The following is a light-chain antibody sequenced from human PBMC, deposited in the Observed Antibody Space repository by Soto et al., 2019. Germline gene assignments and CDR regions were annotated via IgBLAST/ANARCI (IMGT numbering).Light chain of an antibody. V-gene: IGKV1-5*03. CDR2: KAS. CDR3: QHYNSYSDA. CDR1: QTISSW. Sequence: DIQMTQSPSTLSGAVGDRVTITCRASQTISSWLAWYQQKPGKAPKLLIYKASTLKSGVPSRFSGSGSGTEFTLTISSLQADDFATYYCQHYNSYSDAFGQGTKVDIK. J-gene: IGKJ1*01.